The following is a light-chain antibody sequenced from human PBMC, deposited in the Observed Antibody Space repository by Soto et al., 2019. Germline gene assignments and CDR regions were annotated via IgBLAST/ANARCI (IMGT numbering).Light chain of an antibody. Sequence: DIQMTQSPSSLSASVGDRVTITCRASQSISSYLNWYQQKPVKAPKLLIYASSSLQSGVPSRFSGSGSGTDFTLTISSLQPEDFATYYCQQSYSTPPSFGQGTKLDIK. J-gene: IGKJ2*01. CDR2: ASS. V-gene: IGKV1-39*01. CDR1: QSISSY. CDR3: QQSYSTPPS.